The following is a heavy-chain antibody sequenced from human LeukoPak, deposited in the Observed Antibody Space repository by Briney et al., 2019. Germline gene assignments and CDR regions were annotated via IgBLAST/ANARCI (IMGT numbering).Heavy chain of an antibody. J-gene: IGHJ4*02. CDR1: GFTFSDYY. CDR2: ISSSGSTI. CDR3: AKGFEQLVFYN. Sequence: GGSLRLSCAASGFTFSDYYMSWIRQAPGKGLEWVSYISSSGSTIYYADSVKGRFTISRDNAKNSLYLQMDSLRAEDTAVYYCAKGFEQLVFYNWGQGILVTVSS. V-gene: IGHV3-11*01. D-gene: IGHD6-6*01.